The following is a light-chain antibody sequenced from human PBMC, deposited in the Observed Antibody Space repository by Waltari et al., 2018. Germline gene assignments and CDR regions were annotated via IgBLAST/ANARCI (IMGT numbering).Light chain of an antibody. CDR3: MQALQSPLT. CDR1: GYNY. J-gene: IGKJ4*01. V-gene: IGKV2-28*01. Sequence: GYNYVDVSLRKPGLSPQRLISFGSNQASRVPDRFSVSGSGTDCTLKISRVEAEDVGVYYCMQALQSPLTFGGGTKVEIK. CDR2: FGS.